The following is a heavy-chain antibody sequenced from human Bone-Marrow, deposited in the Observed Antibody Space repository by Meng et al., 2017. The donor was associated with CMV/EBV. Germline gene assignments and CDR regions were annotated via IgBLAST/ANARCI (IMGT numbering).Heavy chain of an antibody. V-gene: IGHV3-21*04. CDR3: ASGIVGATKYYYGMDV. J-gene: IGHJ6*02. CDR1: GFTFSHYS. Sequence: GGSLRLSCAASGFTFSHYSFNWVRQAPGKGLEWVSSISSGARSILYADSVKGRFTISRDNAKNSLYLQMNSLRAEDTALYYCASGIVGATKYYYGMDVWGQGTTVTVSS. D-gene: IGHD1-26*01. CDR2: ISSGARSI.